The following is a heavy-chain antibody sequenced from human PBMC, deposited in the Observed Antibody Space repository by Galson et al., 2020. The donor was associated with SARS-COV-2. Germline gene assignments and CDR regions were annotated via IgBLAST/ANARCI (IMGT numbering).Heavy chain of an antibody. V-gene: IGHV3-23*01. D-gene: IGHD3-3*01. Sequence: GGSLRLSCAASGFTYSSYAMSWVRQAPGKGLEWVSAISGSGGSTYYADSVKGRFTISIDNSKNTLFLQMCGLRAEDTAVYYCAKPKGGYDFRSGYPFDYWGQGTLVTVSS. CDR2: ISGSGGST. CDR1: GFTYSSYA. J-gene: IGHJ4*02. CDR3: AKPKGGYDFRSGYPFDY.